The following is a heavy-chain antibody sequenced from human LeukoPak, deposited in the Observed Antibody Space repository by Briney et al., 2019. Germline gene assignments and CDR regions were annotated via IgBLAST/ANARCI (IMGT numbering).Heavy chain of an antibody. CDR2: IKQDGSEK. V-gene: IGHV3-7*04. CDR3: ARGRTLNYYYMDG. Sequence: GRSLRLSCAASGLTFSSYWMSWVRQAPGKGLEWVANIKQDGSEKYYVDSVKGRFTISRDNAKNSLYLQMNSLRAEDTAVYYCARGRTLNYYYMDGWGKGTTVTVSS. CDR1: GLTFSSYW. J-gene: IGHJ6*03.